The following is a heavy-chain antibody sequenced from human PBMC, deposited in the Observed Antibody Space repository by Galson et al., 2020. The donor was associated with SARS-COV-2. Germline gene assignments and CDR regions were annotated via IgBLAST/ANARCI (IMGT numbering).Heavy chain of an antibody. CDR1: GYTFTGYY. CDR3: ARETGMTTFNFLGS. J-gene: IGHJ4*02. Sequence: ASVKVSCKASGYTFTGYYMHWVRQAPGQGLAWMGWINPNSGGTNYAQKFQGWVTMTRDTSISTAYMELSRLKSDDTSVYYCARETGMTTFNFLGSWGQGTLVTVSS. CDR2: INPNSGGT. V-gene: IGHV1-2*04. D-gene: IGHD4-4*01.